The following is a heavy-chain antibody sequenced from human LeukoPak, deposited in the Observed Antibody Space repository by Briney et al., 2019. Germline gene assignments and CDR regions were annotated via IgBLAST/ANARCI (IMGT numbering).Heavy chain of an antibody. Sequence: SETLSLTCTVSGGSISSSSYYWGWIRQPPGKGLEWIGSIYYSGSTYYNPSLKSRLTISLDTSKNQFSLKLNSVTAADTAVYYCASGGNSLTTFDYWGQGTLVTVSS. CDR3: ASGGNSLTTFDY. V-gene: IGHV4-39*07. CDR2: IYYSGST. CDR1: GGSISSSSYY. J-gene: IGHJ4*02. D-gene: IGHD4-23*01.